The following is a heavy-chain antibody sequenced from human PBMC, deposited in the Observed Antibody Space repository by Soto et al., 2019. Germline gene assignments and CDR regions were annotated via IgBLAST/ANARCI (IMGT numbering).Heavy chain of an antibody. D-gene: IGHD1-1*01. CDR2: INHSGST. V-gene: IGHV4-34*01. CDR1: GGSFSGYY. Sequence: SETLSLTSAVYGGSFSGYYWSCIRQPPGKGLEWIGEINHSGSTNYNPSLKSRVTISEDTSKNQFSLKLSSVTAADTAVYYCARVQRLRTSRNWFDPWGQGTLVTVSS. J-gene: IGHJ5*02. CDR3: ARVQRLRTSRNWFDP.